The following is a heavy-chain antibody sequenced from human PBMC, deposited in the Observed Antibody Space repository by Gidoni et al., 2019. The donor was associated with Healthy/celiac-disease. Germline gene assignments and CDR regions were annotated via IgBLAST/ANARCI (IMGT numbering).Heavy chain of an antibody. J-gene: IGHJ4*02. V-gene: IGHV2-26*01. CDR1: GFSLSNARMG. Sequence: QVTLKESGPVLVKPTETLTLTCTVSGFSLSNARMGVSWIRQPPGKAREWLAHIFSNDEKSYSTSLKSRLTISKDTSKSQVVLTMTNMDPVDTATYYCARMCRDYIWGTSYYFDYWGQGTLVTVSS. CDR3: ARMCRDYIWGTSYYFDY. D-gene: IGHD3-16*01. CDR2: IFSNDEK.